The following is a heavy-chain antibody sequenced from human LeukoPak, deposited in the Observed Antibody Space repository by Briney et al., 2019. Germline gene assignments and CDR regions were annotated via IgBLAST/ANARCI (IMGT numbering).Heavy chain of an antibody. J-gene: IGHJ4*02. CDR2: IWYDGSNK. CDR3: ARGASVVTAYFDY. CDR1: GFTFSSYG. D-gene: IGHD2-21*02. Sequence: GGSLRLSCAASGFTFSSYGMHWVRQAPGKGLEWVAVIWYDGSNKYYADSAKGRFTISRDNSKNTLYLQMNSLRAEDTAVYYCARGASVVTAYFDYWGQGTLVTVSS. V-gene: IGHV3-33*01.